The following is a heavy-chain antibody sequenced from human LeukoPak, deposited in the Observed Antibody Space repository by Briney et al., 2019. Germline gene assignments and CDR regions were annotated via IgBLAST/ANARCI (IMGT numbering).Heavy chain of an antibody. V-gene: IGHV1-2*04. CDR1: GYTFTGYF. J-gene: IGHJ4*02. CDR2: INPNSGGA. Sequence: GASVKVSCKASGYTFTGYFIHWVRQAPGQGLEWMGRINPNSGGAEYAPKFQGWVTMTRDTSISTAYVEVSRLISDDTAVYYCARDLTSTSNWEFDYWGQGTLVIVSS. D-gene: IGHD1-26*01. CDR3: ARDLTSTSNWEFDY.